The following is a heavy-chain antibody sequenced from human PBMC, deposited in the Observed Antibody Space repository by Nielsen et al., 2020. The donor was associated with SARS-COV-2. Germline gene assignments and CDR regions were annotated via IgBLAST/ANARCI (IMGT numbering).Heavy chain of an antibody. CDR1: GFTFSDHG. CDR3: ARAPYSGSYHGFDY. Sequence: GGSLRLSCAASGFTFSDHGMHWVRQTPEKGLEDVSGISSDGGSTFYSNSARDRFTITRDNSKNTLNLQMGSLGTEDMAVYYCARAPYSGSYHGFDYWGQGTLVTVSS. D-gene: IGHD1-26*01. CDR2: ISSDGGST. V-gene: IGHV3-64*01. J-gene: IGHJ4*02.